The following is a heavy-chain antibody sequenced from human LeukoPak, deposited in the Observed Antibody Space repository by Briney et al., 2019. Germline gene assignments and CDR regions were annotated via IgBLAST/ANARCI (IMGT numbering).Heavy chain of an antibody. CDR3: ARGEHDYGGSNYYCVL. D-gene: IGHD4/OR15-4a*01. CDR1: GFTFGNDG. J-gene: IGHJ4*02. CDR2: IRKKAYGDTS. V-gene: IGHV3-49*03. Sequence: RSLRLSCSASGFTFGNDGWSWFRLAPGKGLEWISLIRKKAYGDTSEYAASVRGRFSISRDDANRIAYVDMNSLKTEDTALYYCARGEHDYGGSNYYCVLWGQGTVVSVSS.